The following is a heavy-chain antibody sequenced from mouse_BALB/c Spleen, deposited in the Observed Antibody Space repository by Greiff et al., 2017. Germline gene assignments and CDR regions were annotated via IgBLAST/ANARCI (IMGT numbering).Heavy chain of an antibody. CDR3: TRGGGNYDYAMDY. V-gene: IGHV5-6-4*01. CDR2: ISSGGSYT. J-gene: IGHJ4*01. D-gene: IGHD2-1*01. Sequence: EVQLVESGGGLVKPGGSLKLSCAASGFTFSSYTMSWVRQTPEKRLEWVATISSGGSYTYYPDSVKGRFTISRDNAKNTLYLQMSSLKSEDTAMYYCTRGGGNYDYAMDYWGQGTSVTVSS. CDR1: GFTFSSYT.